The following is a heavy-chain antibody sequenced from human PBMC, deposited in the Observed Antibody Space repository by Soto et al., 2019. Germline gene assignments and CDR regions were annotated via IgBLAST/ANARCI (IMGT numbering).Heavy chain of an antibody. CDR2: IIPILGIA. Sequence: QVQLVQSGAEVKKPGSSVKVFCRASGGTFSSYTISWVRQAPGQGLEWMGRIIPILGIANYAQKFQGRVTITADKSTSTAYMELSSLRSEDTAVYYCAGDYDDYTGDAFDIWGQGTMVTVSS. CDR3: AGDYDDYTGDAFDI. J-gene: IGHJ3*02. D-gene: IGHD4-17*01. CDR1: GGTFSSYT. V-gene: IGHV1-69*08.